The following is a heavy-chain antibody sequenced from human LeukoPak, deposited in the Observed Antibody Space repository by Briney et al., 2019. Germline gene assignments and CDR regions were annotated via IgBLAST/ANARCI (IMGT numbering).Heavy chain of an antibody. CDR2: INSDGSST. CDR1: GFTFDDSG. J-gene: IGHJ4*02. V-gene: IGHV3-74*01. D-gene: IGHD6-13*01. Sequence: GGSLRLSCTASGFTFDDSGMSWVRQAPGKGLVWVSRINSDGSSTSYADSVKGRFTISRDNAKNTLYLQMNSLRAEDTAVYYCARDSSPPYSSSWYEPLDYWGQGTLVTVSS. CDR3: ARDSSPPYSSSWYEPLDY.